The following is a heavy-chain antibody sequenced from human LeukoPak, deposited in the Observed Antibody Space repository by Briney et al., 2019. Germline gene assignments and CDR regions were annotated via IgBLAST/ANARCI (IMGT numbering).Heavy chain of an antibody. CDR1: GFTFSNYW. CDR2: INQDGSQK. CDR3: ARTPTT. Sequence: PGGSLRLSCAVSGFTFSNYWMSWVRQAPGKGLEWVANINQDGSQKYYVDSVKGRFTISRDNAKNSLYLQMNSLRADDTAVYYCARTPTTWGQGTLVTASS. D-gene: IGHD1-14*01. V-gene: IGHV3-7*05. J-gene: IGHJ4*02.